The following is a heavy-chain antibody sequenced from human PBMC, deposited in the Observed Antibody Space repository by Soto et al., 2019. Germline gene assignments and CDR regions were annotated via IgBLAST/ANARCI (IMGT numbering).Heavy chain of an antibody. J-gene: IGHJ4*02. CDR3: ARELHQYNWNYDVWAEFDY. CDR1: GDSVSSNSAA. D-gene: IGHD1-7*01. V-gene: IGHV6-1*01. Sequence: PSQTLSLTCAISGDSVSSNSAAWNWIRQSPSRGLEWLGRTYYRSKWYNDYAVSVKSRITINPDTSKNQFSLQLNSVTPEDTAVYYCARELHQYNWNYDVWAEFDYWGQGTLVTVSS. CDR2: TYYRSKWYN.